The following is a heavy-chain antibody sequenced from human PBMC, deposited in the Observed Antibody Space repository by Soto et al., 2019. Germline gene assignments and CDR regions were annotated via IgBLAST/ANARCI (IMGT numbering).Heavy chain of an antibody. CDR3: ARCSGWYGQYYFDC. CDR1: GFIVSSSY. CDR2: LYSDGRT. Sequence: DVQLVETGGGLIQPGGSLILSCAASGFIVSSSYMSWVRQAPGKGMEWGSVLYSDGRTYYADSVKVRFTISRDNSKHTLYLQMNSLSAEDTAVYYCARCSGWYGQYYFDCWGQGTLVTVSS. D-gene: IGHD6-13*01. V-gene: IGHV3-53*02. J-gene: IGHJ4*02.